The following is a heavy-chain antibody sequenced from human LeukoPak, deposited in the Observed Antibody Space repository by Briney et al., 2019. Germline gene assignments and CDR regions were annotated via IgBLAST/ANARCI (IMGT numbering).Heavy chain of an antibody. CDR1: GFTFSNAW. CDR2: IKSKTDGGTT. V-gene: IGHV3-15*01. Sequence: GGSLRLSCAASGFTFSNAWMSWVRQAPGKGLEWVGRIKSKTDGGTTDCAAPVKGRFTISRDDSKNTLYLQMNSLKTEDTAVYYCTTDWGYIVVVPWGQGTLVTVSS. D-gene: IGHD2-21*01. CDR3: TTDWGYIVVVP. J-gene: IGHJ4*02.